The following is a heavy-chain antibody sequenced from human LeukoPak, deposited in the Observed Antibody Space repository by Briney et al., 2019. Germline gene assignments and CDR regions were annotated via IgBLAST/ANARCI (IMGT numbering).Heavy chain of an antibody. D-gene: IGHD3-22*01. Sequence: GGSLRLSCAASGFTFSSYSVNWVRQAPGKGLEWVSSISSSSSYIYYADSVKGRFTISRDNAKNSLYLQMNSLRAEDTAVYYCAREYYDSSGSAAFDIWGQGTMVTVSS. J-gene: IGHJ3*02. CDR1: GFTFSSYS. CDR3: AREYYDSSGSAAFDI. CDR2: ISSSSSYI. V-gene: IGHV3-21*01.